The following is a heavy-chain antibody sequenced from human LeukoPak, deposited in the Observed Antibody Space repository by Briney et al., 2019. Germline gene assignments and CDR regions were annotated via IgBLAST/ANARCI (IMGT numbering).Heavy chain of an antibody. V-gene: IGHV1-8*01. CDR3: ARGYCSGGSCWLDY. D-gene: IGHD2-15*01. Sequence: ASVKVSCKASGYTFTSYDINWVRQATGQGLEWMGWMNPNSGNIGYAQKFQGRVTMTRNTSISTAYMELGSLRSEDTAVYYCARGYCSGGSCWLDYWGQGTLVTVSS. CDR1: GYTFTSYD. J-gene: IGHJ4*02. CDR2: MNPNSGNI.